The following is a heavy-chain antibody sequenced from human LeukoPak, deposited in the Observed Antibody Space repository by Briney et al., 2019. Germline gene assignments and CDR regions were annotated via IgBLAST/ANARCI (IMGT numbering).Heavy chain of an antibody. CDR3: GRDSGSYSCDYFEY. CDR2: ISVYSGST. J-gene: IGHJ4*02. Sequence: ASVKVSCKASGYTFTSYGISWVRQAPGQGLEWMGWISVYSGSTNYAQKLQGRVTMTTDTSTSTAYMELRSLRSDDTAVYYCGRDSGSYSCDYFEYWGQGTLVTVSS. D-gene: IGHD1-26*01. CDR1: GYTFTSYG. V-gene: IGHV1-18*01.